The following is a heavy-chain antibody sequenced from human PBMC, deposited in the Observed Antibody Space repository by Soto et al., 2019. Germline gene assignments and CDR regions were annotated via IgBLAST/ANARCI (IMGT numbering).Heavy chain of an antibody. Sequence: EMQLVESGGGLAQPGRSLRLSCAASGFTFDDYAMHWVRQAPGKGLEWVSGISWNSETIDYADSVKGRFTISRDNAKKSLYLEMNRLSVGDTALYYCAGQRGYGPDYYYDMDVWGQGTTVTVSS. D-gene: IGHD5-18*01. J-gene: IGHJ6*02. CDR3: AGQRGYGPDYYYDMDV. CDR2: ISWNSETI. V-gene: IGHV3-9*01. CDR1: GFTFDDYA.